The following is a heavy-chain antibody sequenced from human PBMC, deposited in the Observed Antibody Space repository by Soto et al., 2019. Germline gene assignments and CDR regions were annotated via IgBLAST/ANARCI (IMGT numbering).Heavy chain of an antibody. Sequence: HPGGSLRLSCAASGFTFSSYAMHWVRQAPGKGLEWVAVISYAGSNKYYSDSVKGRFTISRDNSKNTMYLQMNSLRAEDTAVYYCARGPDIFATIGPPDYYYYMDVWGQGTLVTVSS. D-gene: IGHD5-12*01. CDR2: ISYAGSNK. J-gene: IGHJ6*02. CDR3: ARGPDIFATIGPPDYYYYMDV. CDR1: GFTFSSYA. V-gene: IGHV3-30-3*01.